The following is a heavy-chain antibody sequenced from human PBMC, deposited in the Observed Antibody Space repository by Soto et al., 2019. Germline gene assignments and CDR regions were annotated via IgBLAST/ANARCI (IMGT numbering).Heavy chain of an antibody. CDR3: GLSYRSSWGDFDY. D-gene: IGHD6-13*01. Sequence: QMQLVQSGPEVKKPGTSVKVSCKASGFTFTSSAMQWVRQARGQRLEWIGWIVVGSGNTNYAQKFQERATITRDMSTSTAYMELSSLSSEDTAVYYCGLSYRSSWGDFDYWGQGTLVTVSS. CDR2: IVVGSGNT. J-gene: IGHJ4*02. CDR1: GFTFTSSA. V-gene: IGHV1-58*02.